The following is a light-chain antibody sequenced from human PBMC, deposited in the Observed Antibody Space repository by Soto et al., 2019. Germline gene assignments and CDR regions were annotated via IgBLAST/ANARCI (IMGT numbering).Light chain of an antibody. CDR1: QSISSW. V-gene: IGKV1-5*03. CDR2: KAY. J-gene: IGKJ1*01. Sequence: DIQMTQSPSTLSASVGDRVTITCRASQSISSWLAWYQQKPGKAPKLLIYKAYSIESGVPSRFSGGGSGTEFTLTISSLQPDDFATYSCQQYNSYSWTFGQGTKVEIK. CDR3: QQYNSYSWT.